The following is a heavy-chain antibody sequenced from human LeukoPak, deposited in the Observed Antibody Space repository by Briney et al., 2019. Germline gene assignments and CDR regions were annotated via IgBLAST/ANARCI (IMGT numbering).Heavy chain of an antibody. CDR1: GGSISSGGYS. CDR2: IYHSGST. V-gene: IGHV4-30-2*01. J-gene: IGHJ4*02. CDR3: ARSGMITFGGVIVTARYYFDY. D-gene: IGHD3-16*02. Sequence: PSQTLSLTCAVSGGSISSGGYSWSWIRQPPGKGLEWIGYIYHSGSTYYNPSLKSRVTISVDRSKNQFSLKLSSVTAADTAVYYCARSGMITFGGVIVTARYYFDYWGQGTLVTVSS.